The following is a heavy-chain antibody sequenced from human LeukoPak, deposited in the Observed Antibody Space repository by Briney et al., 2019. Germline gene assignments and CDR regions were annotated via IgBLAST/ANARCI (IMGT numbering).Heavy chain of an antibody. V-gene: IGHV4-59*01. CDR2: IFYSGGT. CDR3: ARWDYDFWSGYDN. CDR1: GGSISNYY. J-gene: IGHJ4*02. D-gene: IGHD3-3*01. Sequence: SETLSLTCTVSGGSISNYYWSWIRQPPGKGLEWIGYIFYSGGTNYNPSLKSRVTISVDTSKNQFSLRLSSVTAADTAVYYCARWDYDFWSGYDNWGQGTLVTVSS.